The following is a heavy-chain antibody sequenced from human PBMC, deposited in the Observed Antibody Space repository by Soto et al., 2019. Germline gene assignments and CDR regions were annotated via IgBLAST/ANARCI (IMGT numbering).Heavy chain of an antibody. Sequence: ASVKVSCKASGYTFTSYGISWVRQAPGQGLEWMGWISAYNGNTNYAQKLQGRVTMTTDTSTSTAYMELRSLRSDDTAVYYCASHKGYYYGSGSYYLFDYWGQGTLVTVSS. CDR3: ASHKGYYYGSGSYYLFDY. CDR2: ISAYNGNT. D-gene: IGHD3-10*01. J-gene: IGHJ4*02. CDR1: GYTFTSYG. V-gene: IGHV1-18*01.